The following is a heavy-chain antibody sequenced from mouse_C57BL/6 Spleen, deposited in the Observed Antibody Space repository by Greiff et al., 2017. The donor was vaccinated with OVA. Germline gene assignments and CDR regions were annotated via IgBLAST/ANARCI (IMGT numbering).Heavy chain of an antibody. CDR2: IRLKSDNYAT. D-gene: IGHD2-2*01. Sequence: EVKLVESGGGLVQPGGSMKLSCVASGFTFSNYWMNWVRPSPEKGLEWVAQIRLKSDNYATHYAESVKGRFTISRDDSKSSVYLQMNNLRAEDTGIYYCTGEGYERGYWGQGTTLTVSS. CDR3: TGEGYERGY. J-gene: IGHJ2*01. CDR1: GFTFSNYW. V-gene: IGHV6-3*01.